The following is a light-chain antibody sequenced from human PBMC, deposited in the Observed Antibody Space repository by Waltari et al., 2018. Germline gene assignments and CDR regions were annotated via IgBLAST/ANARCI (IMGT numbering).Light chain of an antibody. J-gene: IGLJ3*02. V-gene: IGLV1-36*01. CDR2: YDD. Sequence: QSVLTQPPSVSEAPRQRVAISCSGSRSNIGNNAVNWYLQVPGKAPKLLIYYDDLFPSGVSHRFPGSRSGTSASLAISGLQSEDEGDYYCATWDNTLSGWVFGGGTRLTVL. CDR1: RSNIGNNA. CDR3: ATWDNTLSGWV.